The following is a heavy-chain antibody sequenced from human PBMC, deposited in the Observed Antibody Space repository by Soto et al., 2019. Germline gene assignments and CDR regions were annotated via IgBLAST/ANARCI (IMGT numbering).Heavy chain of an antibody. CDR2: IYSGGST. D-gene: IGHD6-13*01. J-gene: IGHJ3*02. CDR1: GFTVSSNY. Sequence: GGSLRLSCAASGFTVSSNYMSWVRQAPGKGLEWVSVIYSGGSTYYADSVKGRFTISRDNSKNTLYLQINSLRAEDTAVYYCARDNGRYSSSWYAFDIWGQGTMVTVSS. V-gene: IGHV3-66*02. CDR3: ARDNGRYSSSWYAFDI.